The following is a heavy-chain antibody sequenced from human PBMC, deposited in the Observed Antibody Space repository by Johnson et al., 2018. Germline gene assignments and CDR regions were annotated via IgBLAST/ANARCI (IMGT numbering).Heavy chain of an antibody. CDR1: GFSFSTYG. CDR3: ARRRDGYPPGYYNGLDV. D-gene: IGHD5-24*01. CDR2: IWYDGSNE. Sequence: QVQLVESGGGVVQPGRSLRLSCAASGFSFSTYGMHWVRQAPGKGLEWVALIWYDGSNEHYADSVRGRFPISSNNSNLYLQMNSLSAEATAGYYCARRRDGYPPGYYNGLDVWGQGTTGTVSS. J-gene: IGHJ6*02. V-gene: IGHV3-33*01.